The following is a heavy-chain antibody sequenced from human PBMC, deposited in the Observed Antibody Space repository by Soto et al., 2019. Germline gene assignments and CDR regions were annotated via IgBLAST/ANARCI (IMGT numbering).Heavy chain of an antibody. J-gene: IGHJ3*02. CDR3: TTEYYYDSSGYSNDAFDI. V-gene: IGHV3-15*01. CDR2: IKSKTDGGTT. CDR1: GFTFSNAW. D-gene: IGHD3-22*01. Sequence: GESLKISCAASGFTFSNAWMSWVRQAPGKGLEWVGRIKSKTDGGTTDYAAPVKGRFTISRDDSKNTLYLQMNSLRTEDTAVYYCTTEYYYDSSGYSNDAFDIWGQGTMVTVSS.